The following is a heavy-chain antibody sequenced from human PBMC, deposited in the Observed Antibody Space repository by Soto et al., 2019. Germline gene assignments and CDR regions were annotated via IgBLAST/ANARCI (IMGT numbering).Heavy chain of an antibody. V-gene: IGHV3-23*01. CDR3: AKVNWGDSSGYYSYDAFHI. J-gene: IGHJ3*02. D-gene: IGHD3-22*01. Sequence: PGGSLRLSCAASGFTFSSYAMSWVRQALGKGLEWVSAISGSGGSTYYADSVKGRFTISRDNSKNTLFLQMNSLRAEDTTVYYFAKVNWGDSSGYYSYDAFHIRGQATMVTVSS. CDR1: GFTFSSYA. CDR2: ISGSGGST.